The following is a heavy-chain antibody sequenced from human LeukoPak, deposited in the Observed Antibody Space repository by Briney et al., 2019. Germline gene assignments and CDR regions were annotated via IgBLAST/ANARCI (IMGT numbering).Heavy chain of an antibody. J-gene: IGHJ3*02. V-gene: IGHV4-4*07. CDR3: ARYVLCRSSTSCYTDDAFDI. D-gene: IGHD2-2*02. CDR2: IYTSGST. CDR1: GGSIGSYY. Sequence: SETLSLTCTVSGGSIGSYYWSWIRQPAGKGLEWIGRIYTSGSTNYNPSLKSRVTMSVDTSKNQFSLKLSSVTAADTAVYYCARYVLCRSSTSCYTDDAFDIWGQGTMVTVSS.